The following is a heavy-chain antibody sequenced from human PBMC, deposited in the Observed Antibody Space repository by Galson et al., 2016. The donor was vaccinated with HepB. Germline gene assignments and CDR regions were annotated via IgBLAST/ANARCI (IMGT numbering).Heavy chain of an antibody. J-gene: IGHJ4*02. Sequence: SLRLSCAASGFSFGRYWMHWARQAPGRGLEWLSRIDADGTYMIYADSVRDRFTISRDSARNTLYLQMTSLRAEDTVVYYCARDESVQGPTTADYWGQGTLVTVSS. CDR2: IDADGTYM. D-gene: IGHD5-12*01. CDR3: ARDESVQGPTTADY. CDR1: GFSFGRYW. V-gene: IGHV3-74*01.